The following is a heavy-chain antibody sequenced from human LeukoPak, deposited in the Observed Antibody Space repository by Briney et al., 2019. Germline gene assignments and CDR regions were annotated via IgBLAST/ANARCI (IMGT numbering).Heavy chain of an antibody. D-gene: IGHD3-10*01. CDR2: IYYSGST. CDR1: GGSISSYY. J-gene: IGHJ4*02. Sequence: SETLSLTCTVSGGSISSYYWSWIRQPPGKGLEWIGYIYYSGSTNYNPSLKSRVTISVDTSKNQFSLKLSSVTAADTAVYYCASSPRSPNTMVRGARDYWGQGTLVTVSS. V-gene: IGHV4-59*01. CDR3: ASSPRSPNTMVRGARDY.